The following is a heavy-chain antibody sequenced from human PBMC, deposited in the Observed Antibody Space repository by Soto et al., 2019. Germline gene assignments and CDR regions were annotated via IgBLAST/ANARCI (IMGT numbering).Heavy chain of an antibody. CDR2: VYYRGRS. J-gene: IGHJ4*02. D-gene: IGHD2-8*01. CDR3: VSQRTSVLTQAYFDY. V-gene: IGHV4-39*01. Sequence: SETLSLTCTVSGCSVSNSNYYWGWIRQSPGKGLEWIGSVYYRGRSYSKSSVKSRVTISVDTSKNQFSLNLNSVTASDTAVYYCVSQRTSVLTQAYFDYWGPGALVTVSS. CDR1: GCSVSNSNYY.